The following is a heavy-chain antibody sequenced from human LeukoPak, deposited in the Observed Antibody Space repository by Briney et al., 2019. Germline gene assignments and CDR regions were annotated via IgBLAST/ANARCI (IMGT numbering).Heavy chain of an antibody. D-gene: IGHD1-14*01. CDR2: INSDGSST. V-gene: IGHV3-74*01. CDR3: ASIGFDKPIDY. J-gene: IGHJ4*02. CDR1: GFTFSSYW. Sequence: GGSLRPSCAASGFTFSSYWMHWVRQAPGKGLVWVSRINSDGSSTSYADSVKGRFTISRDNAKNTLYLQMNSLRAEDTAVYYCASIGFDKPIDYWGQGTLVTVSS.